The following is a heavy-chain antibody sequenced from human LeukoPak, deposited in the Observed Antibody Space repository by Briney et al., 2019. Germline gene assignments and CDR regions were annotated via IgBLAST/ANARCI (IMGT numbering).Heavy chain of an antibody. Sequence: PSETLSLTCTVSGGSISPYYWSWIRQSPGKGLEWIGYIYYSGRTNYNPSLESRVTISVDTSKTQFSLKLSSVTAADTAVYYCARDMGSLGLDYWGQGTLVTVSS. CDR3: ARDMGSLGLDY. J-gene: IGHJ4*02. V-gene: IGHV4-59*01. CDR2: IYYSGRT. D-gene: IGHD3-10*01. CDR1: GGSISPYY.